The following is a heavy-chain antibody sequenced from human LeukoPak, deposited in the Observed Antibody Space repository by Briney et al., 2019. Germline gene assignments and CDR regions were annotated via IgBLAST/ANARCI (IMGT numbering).Heavy chain of an antibody. CDR2: IYSSGST. J-gene: IGHJ4*02. Sequence: PSETLSLTCTVSGDSISSDDYYWTWIRQPPGKGLEWIGYIYSSGSTYYNPSLTSRVTISVDTSKNQFSLKLSSVTAADTAVYYCARGDYYDSSGYYYPWYWGQGTLVTVSS. CDR1: GDSISSDDYY. D-gene: IGHD3-22*01. V-gene: IGHV4-31*03. CDR3: ARGDYYDSSGYYYPWY.